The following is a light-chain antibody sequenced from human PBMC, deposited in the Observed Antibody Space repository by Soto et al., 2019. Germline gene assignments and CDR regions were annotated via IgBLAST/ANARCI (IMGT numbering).Light chain of an antibody. J-gene: IGKJ5*01. Sequence: EIVLTQSPGSLSLSPGDRATLSCRASQSAGGNVAWYQQIPGQPPKLLIFGASSRATGIADKFSGSGSGTDFTLTISRLEPADFAVFYCQHYDSLPITFGQGTRLEIK. V-gene: IGKV3-20*01. CDR1: QSAGGN. CDR3: QHYDSLPIT. CDR2: GAS.